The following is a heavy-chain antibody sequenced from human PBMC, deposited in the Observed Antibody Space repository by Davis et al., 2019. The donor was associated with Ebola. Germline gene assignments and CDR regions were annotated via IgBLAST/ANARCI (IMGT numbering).Heavy chain of an antibody. CDR3: AKEGQVGGHSYFDS. CDR2: TAGGGYT. D-gene: IGHD3-16*01. J-gene: IGHJ4*02. Sequence: GASLKISCAASGFTFNGYAMSWVRQAPGKGLEWVSTTAGGGYTYYADSMKGRFTASRDNSKNTLYLQMNNLRGEDTAVYYCAKEGQVGGHSYFDSWGQGTLVTVSS. CDR1: GFTFNGYA. V-gene: IGHV3-23*01.